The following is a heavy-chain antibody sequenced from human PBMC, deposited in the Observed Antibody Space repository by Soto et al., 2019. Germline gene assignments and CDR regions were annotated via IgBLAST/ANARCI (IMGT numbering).Heavy chain of an antibody. CDR1: GGAFSDYA. D-gene: IGHD3-22*01. CDR3: ASWLKEDDIGNYYDGMDV. Sequence: QVQLVQSGAEVKKPGSSVKVSCKASGGAFSDYAFSWVRQAPGQGLEWLGGIMPIFRAPDYAQKFQGRVTITADESTRTAYMEMRSLRSEDTAVYYCASWLKEDDIGNYYDGMDVWGQGTTVTVS. CDR2: IMPIFRAP. V-gene: IGHV1-69*12. J-gene: IGHJ6*02.